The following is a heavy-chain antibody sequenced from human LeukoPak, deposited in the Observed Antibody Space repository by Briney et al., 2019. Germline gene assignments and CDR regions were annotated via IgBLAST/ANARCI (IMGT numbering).Heavy chain of an antibody. D-gene: IGHD5-24*01. J-gene: IGHJ4*02. CDR1: EFTVSRNY. V-gene: IGHV3-53*01. CDR2: IFSNGDT. Sequence: GGPLRLSCTASEFTVSRNYMLWVRQAPGKGLEWVSLIFSNGDTHYADSVKGRFTISRDTPKNTVSLQMNSLRVEDTAMYYCTRDQMNYWGQGTLVTVSS. CDR3: TRDQMNY.